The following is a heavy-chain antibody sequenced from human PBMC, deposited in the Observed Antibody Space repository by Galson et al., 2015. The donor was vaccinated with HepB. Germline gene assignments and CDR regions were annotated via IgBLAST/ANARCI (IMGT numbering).Heavy chain of an antibody. D-gene: IGHD3-3*01. CDR3: ARIRITIFGVVTRTFDY. J-gene: IGHJ4*02. CDR1: GYTFTSYG. Sequence: SVKVSCKASGYTFTSYGISWVRQAPGQGLEWMGWISAYNGNTNYAQKLQGRVTMTTDTSTSTAYMELRSLRSDDTAVYYCARIRITIFGVVTRTFDYWGQGTLVTVSS. V-gene: IGHV1-18*01. CDR2: ISAYNGNT.